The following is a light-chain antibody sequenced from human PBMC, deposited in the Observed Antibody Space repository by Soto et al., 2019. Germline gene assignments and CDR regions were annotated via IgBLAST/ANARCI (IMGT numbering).Light chain of an antibody. J-gene: IGLJ3*02. CDR3: AAWDDSLNAWA. Sequence: QSVLTQPPSASGTPGQRVTISCSGSSSNIGRNTVKWYRQLPGTAPKLLIVSSDQRPSAVPDRFSGSQSGNSASLAISGLQSEDEADYICAAWDDSLNAWAFGGGTKLTVL. V-gene: IGLV1-44*01. CDR1: SSNIGRNT. CDR2: SSD.